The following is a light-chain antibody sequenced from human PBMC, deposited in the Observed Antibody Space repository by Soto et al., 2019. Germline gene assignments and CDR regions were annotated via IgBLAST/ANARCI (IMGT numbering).Light chain of an antibody. CDR2: DAS. Sequence: EIVLTQSPGTLSLSPGEIATLSCTASQCVGSSYLAWYQQKPGEAPRLLMYDASIRATGIPDRFSGSGSGTDFTLTIRRLETEDFAVYYCQHYGGSPPYTFGLGSKLEIK. CDR1: QCVGSSY. V-gene: IGKV3-20*01. CDR3: QHYGGSPPYT. J-gene: IGKJ2*01.